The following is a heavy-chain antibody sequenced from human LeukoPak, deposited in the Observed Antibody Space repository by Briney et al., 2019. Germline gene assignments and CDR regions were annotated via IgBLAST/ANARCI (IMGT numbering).Heavy chain of an antibody. D-gene: IGHD6-13*01. J-gene: IGHJ4*02. Sequence: GGSLRLSCAASGFTFDDFGMSWVRQVPGKGLEWVSGISWNGRSTGYVDSVKGRFTISRDNAKNSLYLQMNSLRAEDTALYYCARRYSSTWYYFDYWGQGTLVTVSS. V-gene: IGHV3-20*04. CDR3: ARRYSSTWYYFDY. CDR2: ISWNGRST. CDR1: GFTFDDFG.